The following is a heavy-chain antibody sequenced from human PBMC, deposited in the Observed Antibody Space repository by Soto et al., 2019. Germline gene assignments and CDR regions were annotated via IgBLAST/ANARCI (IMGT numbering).Heavy chain of an antibody. Sequence: QVQLVQSGAEVQKPGASVKVSCKNSGYTFTSYGISWVRQAPGQGLEWMGWISGHNGNTNYPQKLQERLTMTTDTSTSTAYMELRSLRSDDTAVYYCARVRGSYFDYWGQGTLVTVSS. CDR2: ISGHNGNT. J-gene: IGHJ4*02. CDR3: ARVRGSYFDY. CDR1: GYTFTSYG. D-gene: IGHD3-16*01. V-gene: IGHV1-18*01.